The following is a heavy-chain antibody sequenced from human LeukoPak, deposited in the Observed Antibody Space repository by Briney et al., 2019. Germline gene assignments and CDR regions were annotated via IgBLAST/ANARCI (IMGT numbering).Heavy chain of an antibody. J-gene: IGHJ5*02. D-gene: IGHD2-2*01. CDR2: INHSGST. CDR3: ARLAKYCSSTSCYGYNWFDP. V-gene: IGHV4-34*01. CDR1: GGSFSGYY. Sequence: SETLSLTCAVYGGSFSGYYWSWIRQPPGKGLEWIGEINHSGSTNYNPSLKSRVTISVDTSKNQFSLKLSSVTAADTAVYYCARLAKYCSSTSCYGYNWFDPWGQGTLVTVSS.